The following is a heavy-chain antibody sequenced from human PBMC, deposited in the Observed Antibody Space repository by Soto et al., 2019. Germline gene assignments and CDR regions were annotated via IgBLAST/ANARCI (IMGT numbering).Heavy chain of an antibody. V-gene: IGHV5-51*01. CDR2: IYPGDSDT. J-gene: IGHJ4*02. D-gene: IGHD2-15*01. CDR1: GYTFTSYW. Sequence: GESLKISCKGSGYTFTSYWIGWVRQMPGKGLEWMGIIYPGDSDTRYSPSFQGQVTISADKSISTSYLQWSSLQASDTAMYYCARPEYCSGGSCQAAFDYWGQGTLVTVSS. CDR3: ARPEYCSGGSCQAAFDY.